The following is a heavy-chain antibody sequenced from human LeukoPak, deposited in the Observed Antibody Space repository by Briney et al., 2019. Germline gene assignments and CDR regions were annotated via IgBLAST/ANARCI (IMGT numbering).Heavy chain of an antibody. V-gene: IGHV4-61*02. J-gene: IGHJ5*02. CDR1: GGSISSGSYY. CDR3: ARERVWRYCGGDSCGWFDP. D-gene: IGHD2-21*02. Sequence: PSQTLSLTCTVSGGSISSGSYYWSWIRQPAGKGLEWIGRIYTSGSTNYNPSLKSRVTISVDTSKNQFSLKLSSVTAADTAVYYCARERVWRYCGGDSCGWFDPWGQGTLVTVSS. CDR2: IYTSGST.